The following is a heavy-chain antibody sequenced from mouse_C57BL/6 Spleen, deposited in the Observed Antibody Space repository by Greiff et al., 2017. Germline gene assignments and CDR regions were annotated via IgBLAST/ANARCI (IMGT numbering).Heavy chain of an antibody. CDR3: TREAYYSNYDYAMDY. D-gene: IGHD2-5*01. Sequence: EVNVVESGEGLVKPGGSLKLSCAASGFTFSSYAMSWVRQTPEKRLEWVAYISSGGDYIYYADTVKGRFTISRDNARNTLYLQMSSLKSEDTAMYYCTREAYYSNYDYAMDYWGQGTSVTVSS. CDR1: GFTFSSYA. CDR2: ISSGGDYI. V-gene: IGHV5-9-1*02. J-gene: IGHJ4*01.